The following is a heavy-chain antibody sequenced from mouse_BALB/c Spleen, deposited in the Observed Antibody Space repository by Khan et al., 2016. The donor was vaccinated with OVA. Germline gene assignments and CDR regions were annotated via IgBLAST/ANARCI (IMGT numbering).Heavy chain of an antibody. V-gene: IGHV1S56*01. CDR3: ATHLYYAMDY. CDR1: GYTFTSYY. Sequence: QVQLKESGPELVKPGASVRISCKASGYTFTSYYIHWVKQRPGQGLEWIGWIYPGNVNTKYNEKFKGKATLTADKSSSTAYMQLSSLTSEDSAVYCCATHLYYAMDYWGQGTSVTVSS. J-gene: IGHJ4*01. CDR2: IYPGNVNT.